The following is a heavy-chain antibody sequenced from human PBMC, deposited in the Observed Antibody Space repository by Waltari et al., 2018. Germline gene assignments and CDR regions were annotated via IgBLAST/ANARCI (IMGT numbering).Heavy chain of an antibody. CDR3: ARHGYYYDSSGPTAYYFDY. CDR1: GGSFSGYY. CDR2: INHSGST. Sequence: QVQLQQWGAGLLKPSETLSLTCAVYGGSFSGYYWSWIRQPPGTGLEWIGEINHSGSTNYNPSLKSRVTISVDTSKNQFSLKLSSVTAADTAVYYCARHGYYYDSSGPTAYYFDYWGQGTLVTVSS. D-gene: IGHD3-22*01. V-gene: IGHV4-34*01. J-gene: IGHJ4*02.